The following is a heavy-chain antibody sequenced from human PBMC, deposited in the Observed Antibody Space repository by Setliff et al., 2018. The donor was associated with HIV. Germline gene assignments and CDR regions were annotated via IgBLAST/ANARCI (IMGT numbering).Heavy chain of an antibody. CDR1: GDSITGRW. J-gene: IGHJ4*02. Sequence: SETLSLTCTVSGDSITGRWLSWIRQTPGKGLEWIGYIYYTGSTSYNPSFRSRVTISVDTSKNQFSLMLDSVTAADTAVYYCARSPLYSGYERYYFDYWGQGTLVTVSS. D-gene: IGHD5-12*01. V-gene: IGHV4-59*11. CDR2: IYYTGST. CDR3: ARSPLYSGYERYYFDY.